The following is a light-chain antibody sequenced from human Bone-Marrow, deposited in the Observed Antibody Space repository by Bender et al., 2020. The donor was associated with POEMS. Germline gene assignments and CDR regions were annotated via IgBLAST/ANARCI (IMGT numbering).Light chain of an antibody. CDR3: GSYTRNAKYV. Sequence: QSALTQPASLSGSPGQSITISCTGTAIDVGSYNLVSWYLQHPGKAPKLMIYEVNKRPSGISNRFSGSKSGNAASLTISGLQSEDEADYYCGSYTRNAKYVFGSGTKVTV. CDR1: AIDVGSYNL. J-gene: IGLJ1*01. CDR2: EVN. V-gene: IGLV2-14*02.